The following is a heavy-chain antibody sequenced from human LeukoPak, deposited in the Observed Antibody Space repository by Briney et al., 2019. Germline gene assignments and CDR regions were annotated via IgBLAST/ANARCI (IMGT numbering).Heavy chain of an antibody. D-gene: IGHD6-19*01. Sequence: ASVKVSCKASGYMFTGYYMHWVRQAPGQGLEWMGWINPNSGGTNYAQKFQGRVTMTRDTSISTAYMDLNRLRSDDTAVYYCSRVVAVTGTPVYYMDVWGKGTTVTVSS. CDR2: INPNSGGT. CDR3: SRVVAVTGTPVYYMDV. V-gene: IGHV1-2*02. J-gene: IGHJ6*03. CDR1: GYMFTGYY.